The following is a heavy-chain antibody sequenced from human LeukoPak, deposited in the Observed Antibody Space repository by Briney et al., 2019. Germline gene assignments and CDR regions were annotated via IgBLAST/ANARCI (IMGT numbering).Heavy chain of an antibody. CDR3: AKDRYCDSTSCPTDY. J-gene: IGHJ4*02. CDR2: ISNDGTNK. V-gene: IGHV3-30*18. Sequence: GGSLRLSCVAYGVTLSSYGMHWVRQAPGKGLEWVAVISNDGTNKYYADSVKGRFTISRDNSKNTLNLQMNSLRAEDTAVYYCAKDRYCDSTSCPTDYWGQGTLVTVSS. CDR1: GVTLSSYG. D-gene: IGHD2-2*01.